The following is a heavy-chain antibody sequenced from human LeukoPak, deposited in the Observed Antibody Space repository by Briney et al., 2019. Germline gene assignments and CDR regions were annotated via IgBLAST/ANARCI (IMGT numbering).Heavy chain of an antibody. Sequence: VGSLRLSCAASGFTFSNYAMHWVRQAPGKGLEWVAVISYDGSNKYYADSVKGRFTISRDNSKNTLYLQMNSLRAEDTAVYYCARAKAVAGPFDYWGQGTLVTVSS. CDR2: ISYDGSNK. J-gene: IGHJ4*02. CDR1: GFTFSNYA. CDR3: ARAKAVAGPFDY. D-gene: IGHD6-19*01. V-gene: IGHV3-30-3*01.